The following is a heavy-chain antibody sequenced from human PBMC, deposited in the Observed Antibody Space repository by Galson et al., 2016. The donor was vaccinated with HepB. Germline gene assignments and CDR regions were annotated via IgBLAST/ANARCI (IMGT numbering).Heavy chain of an antibody. CDR2: IYSSGGT. D-gene: IGHD6-19*01. CDR3: ARDYPGSSGNVGTFDI. Sequence: SLRLSCAASGFTVSRYYMSWVRQAPGKGLEWVSVIYSSGGTFYADSAKGRFTISRDNSRNTLYVQMNNLRAEDTAVYYCARDYPGSSGNVGTFDIWGQGTMVAVSS. V-gene: IGHV3-53*01. CDR1: GFTVSRYY. J-gene: IGHJ3*02.